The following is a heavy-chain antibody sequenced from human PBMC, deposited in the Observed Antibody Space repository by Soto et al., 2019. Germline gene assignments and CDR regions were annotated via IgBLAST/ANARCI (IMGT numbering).Heavy chain of an antibody. CDR3: ARHDNYAY. CDR1: GYTFTTYW. J-gene: IGHJ4*02. V-gene: IGHV5-51*01. CDR2: IYPGNSDT. D-gene: IGHD3-16*01. Sequence: GESLKISCKASGYTFTTYWIGWVRQMPGKGLECMGIIYPGNSDTRYSPSFQGQVTISADESISTVYLRWSSLKASDTAMYYCARHDNYAYWGQGTLVTVSS.